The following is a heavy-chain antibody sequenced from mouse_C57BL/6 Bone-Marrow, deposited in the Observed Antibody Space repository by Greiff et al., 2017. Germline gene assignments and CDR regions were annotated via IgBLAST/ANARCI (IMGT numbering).Heavy chain of an antibody. D-gene: IGHD4-1*01. J-gene: IGHJ3*01. CDR2: ISDGGSYT. CDR3: ASLGGFAY. V-gene: IGHV5-4*01. Sequence: EVQVVESGGGLVKPGGSLKLSCAASGFTFSSYAMSWVRQTPEKRLEWVATISDGGSYTYYPDNVEGRFTISRDNAKNNLYLQMSHLKSEDTAMYYCASLGGFAYWGQGTLVTVSA. CDR1: GFTFSSYA.